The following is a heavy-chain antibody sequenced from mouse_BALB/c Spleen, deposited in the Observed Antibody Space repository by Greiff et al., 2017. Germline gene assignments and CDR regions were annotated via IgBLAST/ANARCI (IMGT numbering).Heavy chain of an antibody. CDR2: IYPGSGST. CDR1: GYNFTSYW. CDR3: ARRWDDD. V-gene: IGHV1-55*01. Sequence: QVQLQQPGAELVKPGTSVKLSCKASGYNFTSYWINWVKLRPGQGLEWIGDIYPGSGSTNYNEKFKSKATLTVDTSSSTAYMQLSSLASEDSALYYCARRWDDDWGLGTTLTVSS. D-gene: IGHD4-1*01. J-gene: IGHJ2*01.